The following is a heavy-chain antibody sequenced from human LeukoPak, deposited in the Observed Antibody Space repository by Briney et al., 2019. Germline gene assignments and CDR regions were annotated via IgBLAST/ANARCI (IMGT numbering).Heavy chain of an antibody. Sequence: PSETLSLTCTVSGGSINSYYWSWIRQPAGKGLEWIGRIYASGNTNYNPSLKSRVTMSVDTSKNLFALKLSSVTAADTAVYYCARQGVATAIDYWGQGTLVTVSS. CDR2: IYASGNT. V-gene: IGHV4-4*07. D-gene: IGHD2-21*02. CDR1: GGSINSYY. J-gene: IGHJ4*02. CDR3: ARQGVATAIDY.